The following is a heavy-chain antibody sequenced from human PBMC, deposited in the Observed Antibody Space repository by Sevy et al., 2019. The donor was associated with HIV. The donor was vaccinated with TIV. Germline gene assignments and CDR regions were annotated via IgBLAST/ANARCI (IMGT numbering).Heavy chain of an antibody. CDR3: AREGLPPPLYYYYYGMDV. CDR2: IIPIFGTA. J-gene: IGHJ6*02. V-gene: IGHV1-69*13. Sequence: ASVKVSCKASGGTFSSYAISWVRQAPGQGLEWMGGIIPIFGTANYAQKFQGRVTITADESTSTAYMELSSRRSEDTAVYYCAREGLPPPLYYYYYGMDVWGQGTTVTVSS. CDR1: GGTFSSYA.